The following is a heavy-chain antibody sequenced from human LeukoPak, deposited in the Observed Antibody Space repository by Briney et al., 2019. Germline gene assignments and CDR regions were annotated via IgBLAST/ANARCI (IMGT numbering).Heavy chain of an antibody. CDR3: ARVYYDSSGYYYVTRRGFDY. V-gene: IGHV1-2*02. CDR1: GYTFTGYY. J-gene: IGHJ4*02. D-gene: IGHD3-22*01. CDR2: INPNSGGT. Sequence: GASVKVSCKASGYTFTGYYMHWVRQAPGQGLEWVGWINPNSGGTNYAQKFQGRVTMTRDTSISTAYMELSRLRSDDTAVYYCARVYYDSSGYYYVTRRGFDYWGQGTLVTVSS.